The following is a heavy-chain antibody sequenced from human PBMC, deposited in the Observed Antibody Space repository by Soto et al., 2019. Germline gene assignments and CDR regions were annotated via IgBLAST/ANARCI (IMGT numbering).Heavy chain of an antibody. J-gene: IGHJ6*02. CDR1: GFTFSDEN. CDR3: ARDSDCHSTSCFFPPHV. CDR2: ISGGGSYI. D-gene: IGHD2-2*01. Sequence: VGSLRLSCSASGFTFSDENMSWVRQVPGKGLEWVSGISGGGSYIFYADSVQGRFSISRDNPKNSLFLEMNSLRVEDTAVYYCARDSDCHSTSCFFPPHVWGQGTTVTVSS. V-gene: IGHV3-21*06.